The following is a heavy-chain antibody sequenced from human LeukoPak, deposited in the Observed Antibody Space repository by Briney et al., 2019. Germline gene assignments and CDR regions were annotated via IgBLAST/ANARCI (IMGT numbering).Heavy chain of an antibody. CDR3: TNYGSGAYYNPS. J-gene: IGHJ5*02. V-gene: IGHV3-73*01. Sequence: GGSLRLSCAASGFTFSASAIHWVRQASGKGLQWVGHIRTKTNSYATVYTASVKGRFTISRDDSKNTVYLQMNSLRTEDTAVYYCTNYGSGAYYNPSWGQGTLATVSS. D-gene: IGHD3-10*01. CDR2: IRTKTNSYAT. CDR1: GFTFSASA.